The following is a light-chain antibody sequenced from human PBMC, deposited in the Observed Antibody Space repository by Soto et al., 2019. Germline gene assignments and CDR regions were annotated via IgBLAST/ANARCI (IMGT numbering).Light chain of an antibody. Sequence: DIPMTQSPSTLSASVGDRVTITCRDSQSISSWLAWYQQKPGKAPKLLIYKASSLESGVPSRFSGSGSGTEFTLTISSLQPDDFATYYCQQFNNYPWTFGQGTRVEIK. V-gene: IGKV1-5*03. CDR1: QSISSW. CDR2: KAS. J-gene: IGKJ1*01. CDR3: QQFNNYPWT.